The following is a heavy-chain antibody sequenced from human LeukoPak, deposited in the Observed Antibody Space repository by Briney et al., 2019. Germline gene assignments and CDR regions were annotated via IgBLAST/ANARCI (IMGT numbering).Heavy chain of an antibody. CDR3: VKDRGTWGYQGFLDY. CDR1: GFTFSSYA. CDR2: ISSNGGST. J-gene: IGHJ4*02. D-gene: IGHD2-2*01. Sequence: PGGSLRLSCSASGFTFSSYAMHWVRQAPGKGLEYVSAISSNGGSTYYADSVKGRFTISRDNSKNTVHLQMRSLRAEDTAVYYCVKDRGTWGYQGFLDYWGQGTLVTVSS. V-gene: IGHV3-64D*09.